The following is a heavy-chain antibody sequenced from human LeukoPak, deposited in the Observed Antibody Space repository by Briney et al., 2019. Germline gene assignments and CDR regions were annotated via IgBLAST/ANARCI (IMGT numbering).Heavy chain of an antibody. V-gene: IGHV3-23*01. CDR2: ISGSGGST. J-gene: IGHJ4*02. CDR1: GFTFSSYA. Sequence: GGSLSLSCAASGFTFSSYAMSWVRQAPGKGLEWVSAISGSGGSTYYADSVKGRFTISRDNSKNTLYLQMNSLRAEDTAVYYCAKGYCSSTSCPGWGYWGQGTLVTVSS. D-gene: IGHD2-2*01. CDR3: AKGYCSSTSCPGWGY.